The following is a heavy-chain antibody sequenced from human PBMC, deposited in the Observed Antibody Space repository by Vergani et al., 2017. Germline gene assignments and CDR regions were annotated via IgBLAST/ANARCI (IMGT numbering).Heavy chain of an antibody. CDR3: ARDGWYCSSTSGYTHFDY. CDR1: GGSISSGGYY. J-gene: IGHJ4*02. Sequence: QVQLQESGPGMVKPSQTLSLNCTVSGGSISSGGYYWSWLRQHPGKGLAWIGYIYYSGSTYYKPSLKSRGTISVDTSKNQFSLKLSSVTAADTAVYYCARDGWYCSSTSGYTHFDYWGQGTLVTVSS. V-gene: IGHV4-31*03. D-gene: IGHD2-2*02. CDR2: IYYSGST.